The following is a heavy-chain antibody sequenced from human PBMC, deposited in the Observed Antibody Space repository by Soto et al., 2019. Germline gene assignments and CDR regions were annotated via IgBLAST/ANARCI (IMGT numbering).Heavy chain of an antibody. J-gene: IGHJ4*02. D-gene: IGHD5-18*01. CDR1: GSSVSSGSYS. Sequence: SETLSLTCTVSGSSVSSGSYSWSWIRQPPGKEQEWTEYIYYSGSTIYHPTLKSRVSIAVDTSKNRCSLKLSSVTVTDTVVYFCARVGDVDTAMVTDYWGQGTLVTVSS. V-gene: IGHV4-61*01. CDR2: IYYSGST. CDR3: ARVGDVDTAMVTDY.